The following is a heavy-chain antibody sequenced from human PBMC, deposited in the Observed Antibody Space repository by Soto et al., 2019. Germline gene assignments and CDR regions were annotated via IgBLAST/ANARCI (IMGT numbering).Heavy chain of an antibody. Sequence: QITLKESGPTLVKPTQTLTLTCTFSGFSLTTSGVGVGWIRQPPGKALEWLALIYWDDEKRYSPSLQSRLTITKDTSKNQVDLTVTNMNPADTGTYCCAHRLYASSDDGFDIWGQGTMVYVSS. V-gene: IGHV2-5*02. D-gene: IGHD6-6*01. CDR2: IYWDDEK. CDR1: GFSLTTSGVG. J-gene: IGHJ3*02. CDR3: AHRLYASSDDGFDI.